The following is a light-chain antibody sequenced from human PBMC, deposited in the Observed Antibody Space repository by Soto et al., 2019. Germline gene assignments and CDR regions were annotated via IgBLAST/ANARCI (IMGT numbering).Light chain of an antibody. J-gene: IGLJ1*01. Sequence: LTKPPSASQTPRQRVTISCPGSSSNIGSNYVYWYQHLPGLAPKLRVYRNNQRPSGVPDRFSGSKSGTSASLAIRGLRSEGEADYYCTAWDDSRSGFVFGTGTKVTVL. CDR1: SSNIGSNY. CDR3: TAWDDSRSGFV. V-gene: IGLV1-47*01. CDR2: RNN.